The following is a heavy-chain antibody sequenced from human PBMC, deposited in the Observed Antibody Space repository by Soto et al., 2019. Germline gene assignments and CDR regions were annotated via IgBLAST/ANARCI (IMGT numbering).Heavy chain of an antibody. CDR1: GFTFSSYA. CDR2: ISGSGGST. D-gene: IGHD4-17*01. J-gene: IGHJ2*01. V-gene: IGHV3-23*01. CDR3: AKRTVGWYFGL. Sequence: EVQLLESGGGLVQPGGSLRLSCAASGFTFSSYAMNWVRQAPGKGLEWVSVISGSGGSTYYADAEKGRFTISRDNSKNTLYLQMNSMRAEDAAVYYCAKRTVGWYFGLWGRGTLVTVSS.